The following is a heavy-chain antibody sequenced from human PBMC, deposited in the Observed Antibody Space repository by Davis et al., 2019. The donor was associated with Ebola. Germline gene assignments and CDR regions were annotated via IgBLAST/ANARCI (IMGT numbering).Heavy chain of an antibody. CDR3: AGIAATGSY. CDR2: ISHRGST. Sequence: MPSETLSLTCAVYGGSFSDYYWTWIRQPPGKGLEWIGEISHRGSTNYNPSLKSRVIISVDTSKNQFSLKLTSVTAADTAAYSCAGIAATGSYWGQGALVTVSS. V-gene: IGHV4-34*01. CDR1: GGSFSDYY. J-gene: IGHJ4*02. D-gene: IGHD6-13*01.